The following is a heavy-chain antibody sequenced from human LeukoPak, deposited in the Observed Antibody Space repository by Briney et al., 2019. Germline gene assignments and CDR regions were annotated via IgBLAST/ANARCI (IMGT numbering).Heavy chain of an antibody. Sequence: SETLSLACTVSGDSISGYYWSWIRQSPGKGLEWIAYIYDSGTTNYNPSLKSRVTISVDTSKNQISLKLTSVTAADTAVYYCARLGPGGSGDYSGQGTLLTVSS. CDR3: ARLGPGGSGDY. J-gene: IGHJ4*02. CDR2: IYDSGTT. V-gene: IGHV4-59*08. CDR1: GDSISGYY. D-gene: IGHD3-10*01.